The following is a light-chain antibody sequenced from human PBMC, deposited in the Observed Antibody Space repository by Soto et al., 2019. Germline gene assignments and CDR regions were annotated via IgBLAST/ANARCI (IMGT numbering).Light chain of an antibody. CDR2: EVN. J-gene: IGLJ3*02. V-gene: IGLV2-23*02. CDR1: SSDVGSCNC. CDR3: CSSVGSLNRV. Sequence: QSVLTQPASVSGSPGQSITISCTGTSSDVGSCNCVSWYQQHPGKAPTLMIYEVNKRPSGISNRFSGSKSGNTASLTISGLQAVDEADYYCCSSVGSLNRVFGGGTKLTVL.